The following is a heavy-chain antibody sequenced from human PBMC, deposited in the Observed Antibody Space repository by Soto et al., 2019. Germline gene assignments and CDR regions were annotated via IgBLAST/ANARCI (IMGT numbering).Heavy chain of an antibody. CDR2: IYYSGST. D-gene: IGHD3-22*01. J-gene: IGHJ4*02. V-gene: IGHV4-31*03. Sequence: PSETLSLTCTVSGCSISSGGYYWSWIRQHPGKGLEWIGYIYYSGSTYYNPSLKSRVTISVDTSKNQFSLKLSSVTAADTAVYYCARDRYYDSSHDYWGQGTLVTVSS. CDR1: GCSISSGGYY. CDR3: ARDRYYDSSHDY.